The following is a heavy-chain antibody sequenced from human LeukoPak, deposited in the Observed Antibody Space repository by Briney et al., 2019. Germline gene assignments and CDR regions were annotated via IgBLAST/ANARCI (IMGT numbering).Heavy chain of an antibody. D-gene: IGHD6-13*01. J-gene: IGHJ4*02. Sequence: PGGSLRLSCAASGFTFSSYWMSWVRQAPGKGLEWVANIKQDGSEKYYVDSVKGRFTISRDNSKNTLYLQMNSLRAEDTAVYYCARGLGGSWQTHFDYWGQGTLVTVSS. V-gene: IGHV3-7*01. CDR3: ARGLGGSWQTHFDY. CDR1: GFTFSSYW. CDR2: IKQDGSEK.